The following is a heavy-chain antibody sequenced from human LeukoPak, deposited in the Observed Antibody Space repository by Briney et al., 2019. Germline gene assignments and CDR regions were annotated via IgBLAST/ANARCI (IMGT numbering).Heavy chain of an antibody. Sequence: PSETLSLTCTVSGGSISSGGYYWSWIRQHPGKGLEWIGYIYYSGSTYYNPSLKSRVTISVDTSKNQFSLKLSSVTAADTAVYYCAKDYQDTAFERPYYDILNAEYFQHWGQGTLVTVSS. CDR2: IYYSGST. CDR1: GGSISSGGYY. J-gene: IGHJ1*01. V-gene: IGHV4-31*03. CDR3: AKDYQDTAFERPYYDILNAEYFQH. D-gene: IGHD3-9*01.